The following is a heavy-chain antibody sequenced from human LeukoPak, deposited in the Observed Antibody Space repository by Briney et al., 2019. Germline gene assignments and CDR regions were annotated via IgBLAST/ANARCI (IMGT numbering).Heavy chain of an antibody. CDR1: GFTVSSNY. CDR2: IYSGGST. Sequence: PGGSLRLSCAASGFTVSSNYMSWGRQAPGKGLEWVSGIYSGGSTQYADSVKGRFTIYREKSKNTMYLQMNSLRAEDTAVYYCAREPDTVREQWGQGTLVTVSS. CDR3: AREPDTVREQ. V-gene: IGHV3-66*01. D-gene: IGHD5-18*01. J-gene: IGHJ4*02.